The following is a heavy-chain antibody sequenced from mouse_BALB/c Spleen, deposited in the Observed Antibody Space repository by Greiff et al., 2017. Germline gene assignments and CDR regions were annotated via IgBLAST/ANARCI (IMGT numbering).Heavy chain of an antibody. D-gene: IGHD2-3*01. CDR1: GYTFTSYW. V-gene: IGHV1-69*02. CDR3: TRSIYDGPFAY. CDR2: IYPSDSYT. J-gene: IGHJ3*01. Sequence: QVQLQQPGAELVRPGASVKLSCKASGYTFTSYWINWVKQRPGQGLEWIGNIYPSDSYTNYNQKFKDKATLTVDKSSSTAYMQLSIPTSEDSAVYYCTRSIYDGPFAYWGQGTLVTVSA.